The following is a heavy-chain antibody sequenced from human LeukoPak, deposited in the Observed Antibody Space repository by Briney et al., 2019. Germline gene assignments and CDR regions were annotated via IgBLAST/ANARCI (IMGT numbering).Heavy chain of an antibody. D-gene: IGHD3-22*01. Sequence: PGGSLRLSCAGSAFTVSSSCMSWVRQAPGKGLEWVSSISSSSSYIYYADSVKGRFTISRDNAKNSLYLQMNSLRAEDTAVYYCARAYYDSSSLDYWGQGTLVTVSS. CDR3: ARAYYDSSSLDY. V-gene: IGHV3-21*01. J-gene: IGHJ4*02. CDR2: ISSSSSYI. CDR1: AFTVSSSC.